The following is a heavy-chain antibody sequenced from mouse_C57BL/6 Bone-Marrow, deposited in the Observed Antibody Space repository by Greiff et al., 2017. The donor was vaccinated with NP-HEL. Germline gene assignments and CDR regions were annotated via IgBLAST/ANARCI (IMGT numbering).Heavy chain of an antibody. CDR1: GYTFTDYN. Sequence: DVKLQESGPELVKPGASVKIPCKASGYTFTDYNMDWVKQSHGKSLEWIGDINPNNGGTIYNQKFKGKATLTVDKSSSTAYMELRSLTSEDTAVYCCTRTYNCDGGWYFDVWGTGTTVTVSS. J-gene: IGHJ1*03. CDR3: TRTYNCDGGWYFDV. D-gene: IGHD1-3*01. CDR2: INPNNGGT. V-gene: IGHV1-18*01.